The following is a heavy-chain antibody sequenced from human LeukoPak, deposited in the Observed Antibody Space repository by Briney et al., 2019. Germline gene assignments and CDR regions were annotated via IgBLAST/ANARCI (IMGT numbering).Heavy chain of an antibody. CDR3: ARAPKMATTFDY. V-gene: IGHV4-30-4*01. CDR1: GGSISSDDYY. CDR2: IYYSGST. Sequence: PSETLSLTCTVSGGSISSDDYYWSWIRQPPGKGLEWIGYIYYSGSTYYNPSLKSRVTISVDTSENQFSLKLSSVTAADTAVYYCARAPKMATTFDYWGQGTLVTVSS. J-gene: IGHJ4*02. D-gene: IGHD5-24*01.